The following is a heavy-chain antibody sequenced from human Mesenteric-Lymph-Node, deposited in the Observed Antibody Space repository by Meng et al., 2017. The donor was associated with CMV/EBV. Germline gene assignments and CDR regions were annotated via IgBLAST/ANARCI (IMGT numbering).Heavy chain of an antibody. CDR2: INHSGST. D-gene: IGHD6-19*01. CDR1: GGSFSGYY. V-gene: IGHV4-34*01. J-gene: IGHJ6*02. Sequence: GSLRLSCAVYGGSFSGYYWSWIRQPPGKGLEWIGEINHSGSTNYNPSLKSRVTISVDTSKNQFSLKLSSVTAADTAVYYCARGRFTVGGNQRVRYYYYYGMDVWGQGTTVTVSS. CDR3: ARGRFTVGGNQRVRYYYYYGMDV.